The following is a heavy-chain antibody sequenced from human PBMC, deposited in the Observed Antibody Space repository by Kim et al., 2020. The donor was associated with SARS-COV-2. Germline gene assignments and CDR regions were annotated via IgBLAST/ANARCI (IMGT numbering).Heavy chain of an antibody. Sequence: GGSLRLSCAASGFTFSGYGMHWVRQAPGKGLEWVAAISNDGNNKYYSDSVKGRFTIYRDNSKNTLYLLMNSLRADDTAVYYCAKVAWIQLWFYFDYWGQGTLVSLSS. CDR3: AKVAWIQLWFYFDY. CDR1: GFTFSGYG. D-gene: IGHD5-18*01. V-gene: IGHV3-30*18. J-gene: IGHJ4*02. CDR2: ISNDGNNK.